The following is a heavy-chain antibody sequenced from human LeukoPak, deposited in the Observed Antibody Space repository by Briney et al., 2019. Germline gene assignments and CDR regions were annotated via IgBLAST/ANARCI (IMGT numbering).Heavy chain of an antibody. Sequence: PGGSLRLSCAASGFTFSSYAMHWVRQAPGKGLEWVAVIAYDGSNKYCADSVKGRFTISRDNSKNTLYLQMNSLRAEDTAVYYCATDRGWRTSGYYLYYFEYWGQGTLVTYSS. CDR1: GFTFSSYA. CDR2: IAYDGSNK. V-gene: IGHV3-30*04. D-gene: IGHD3-3*01. J-gene: IGHJ4*02. CDR3: ATDRGWRTSGYYLYYFEY.